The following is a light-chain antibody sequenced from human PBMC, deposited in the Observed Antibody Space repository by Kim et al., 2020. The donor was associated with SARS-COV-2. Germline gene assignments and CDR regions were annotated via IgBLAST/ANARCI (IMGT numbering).Light chain of an antibody. J-gene: IGKJ2*03. Sequence: SASVGPTVTTTCRARLTVSPSLNLYHMQPGKAPKLLIYAVSTLQSGVPSRFSGSGSGTDFTLTITSLQPEDFGIYFCQQSHGFPYSFGQGTKLEI. CDR3: QQSHGFPYS. CDR1: LTVSPS. CDR2: AVS. V-gene: IGKV1-39*01.